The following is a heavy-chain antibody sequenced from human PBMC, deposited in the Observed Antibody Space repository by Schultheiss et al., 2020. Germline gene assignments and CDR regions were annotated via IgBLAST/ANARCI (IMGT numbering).Heavy chain of an antibody. CDR2: IIHSGST. V-gene: IGHV4-34*12. D-gene: IGHD3-10*01. CDR1: GGSFSIYY. CDR3: ARSRSSGSSYAAFDI. J-gene: IGHJ3*02. Sequence: SQTLSLTCAVYGGSFSIYYWIWIRQSPGNGLEWIGEIIHSGSTNYNPSLKSRVTISVDTSKNRLSLRLTSMTAADTAVYYCARSRSSGSSYAAFDIWGQGTMVTVSS.